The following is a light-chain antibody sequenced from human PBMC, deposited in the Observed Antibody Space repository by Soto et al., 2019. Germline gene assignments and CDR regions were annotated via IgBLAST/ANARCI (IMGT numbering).Light chain of an antibody. CDR1: SSDVGGYDY. V-gene: IGLV2-8*01. Sequence: QSALTQPPSASGSPGHSVTISCAGTSSDVGGYDYVSWYQRHPGKAPKLIIYEVSKRPSGVPDRFSGSKSGNTASLTVSGLQAEDGADYYCSSYAGSDNYVFGTGTKLTVL. CDR2: EVS. CDR3: SSYAGSDNYV. J-gene: IGLJ1*01.